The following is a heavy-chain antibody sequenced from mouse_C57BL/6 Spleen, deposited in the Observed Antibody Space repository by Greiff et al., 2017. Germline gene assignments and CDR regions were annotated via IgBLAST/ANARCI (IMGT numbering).Heavy chain of an antibody. Sequence: EVKLVESGGGLVKPGGSLKLSCAASGFTFSDYGMHWVRQAPEKGLEWVAYISSGSSTIYYADTVKGRFTISRDNAKNTLFLQMTSLRSEDTAMYYCAITTVVATGGFDYWGQGTTLTGSS. CDR1: GFTFSDYG. J-gene: IGHJ2*01. D-gene: IGHD1-1*01. V-gene: IGHV5-17*01. CDR3: AITTVVATGGFDY. CDR2: ISSGSSTI.